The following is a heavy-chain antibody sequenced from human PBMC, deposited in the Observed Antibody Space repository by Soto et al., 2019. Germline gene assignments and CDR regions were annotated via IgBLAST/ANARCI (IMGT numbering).Heavy chain of an antibody. Sequence: EVQLVESGGGLVKPGGSLRLSCAASGFTFSNAWMNWVRQAPGKGLEWVGRIKSKTDGGTTDYAAPVKGRFTISRDDSINTLYLQMNSLKTEDTAVYYCTTGYCSGGSCYSYYYYYGMDVWGQGTTVTVSS. J-gene: IGHJ6*02. CDR2: IKSKTDGGTT. CDR1: GFTFSNAW. V-gene: IGHV3-15*07. D-gene: IGHD2-15*01. CDR3: TTGYCSGGSCYSYYYYYGMDV.